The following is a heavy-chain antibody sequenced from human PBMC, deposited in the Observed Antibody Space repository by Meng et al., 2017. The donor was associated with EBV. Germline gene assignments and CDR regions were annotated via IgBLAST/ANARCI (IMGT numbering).Heavy chain of an antibody. Sequence: QVQLVQSGAEAKKPEASVKVSCKASGYTFTSYYMHWVRQAPGQGLEWMGIINPSGGSTSYAQKFQGRVTMTRDTSTSTVYMELSSLRSEDTAVYYCARDPAGAVAGTHFDYWGQGTLVTVSS. D-gene: IGHD6-19*01. J-gene: IGHJ4*02. V-gene: IGHV1-46*01. CDR3: ARDPAGAVAGTHFDY. CDR1: GYTFTSYY. CDR2: INPSGGST.